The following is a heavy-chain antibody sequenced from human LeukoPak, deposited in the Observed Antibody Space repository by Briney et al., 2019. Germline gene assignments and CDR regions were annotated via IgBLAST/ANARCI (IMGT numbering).Heavy chain of an antibody. Sequence: ASVKVSCKASGYTFTGYYMHWVRQAPGQGLEWMGWINPNSGGTNYAQKFQGRVTMTRDTSISTAYMELSRLRSDDTAVYYCARALEDTMLPYNWFDPWGQGTLVTVSS. V-gene: IGHV1-2*02. CDR2: INPNSGGT. CDR1: GYTFTGYY. J-gene: IGHJ5*02. CDR3: ARALEDTMLPYNWFDP. D-gene: IGHD3-16*01.